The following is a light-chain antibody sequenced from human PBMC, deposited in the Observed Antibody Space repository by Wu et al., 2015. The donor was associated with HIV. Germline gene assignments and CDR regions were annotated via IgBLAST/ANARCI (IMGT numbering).Light chain of an antibody. CDR2: KLT. Sequence: LXCKATEHVGDNYLAWYHKNLASLPNLSFMKLTKRAAGISARFSGAGSGTDFSLTISAVEPEDFAIYFCQQYSSTPITFGPGTRL. CDR1: EHVGDNY. V-gene: IGKV3-20*02. J-gene: IGKJ5*01. CDR3: QQYSSTPIT.